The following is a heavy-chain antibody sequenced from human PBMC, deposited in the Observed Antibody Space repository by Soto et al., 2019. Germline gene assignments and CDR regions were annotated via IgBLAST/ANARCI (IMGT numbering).Heavy chain of an antibody. CDR2: IYWDDDK. J-gene: IGHJ4*02. CDR3: AHATYYYDSSGYPLGY. V-gene: IGHV2-5*02. Sequence: QITLKESGPTLVKPTQTLTLTCTFSGFSLSTSGVDVGWIRQPPGKALEWLALIYWDDDKRYSPSLKSRLTITKDTSKNQVVLTMTNMDPVDTATYYCAHATYYYDSSGYPLGYWGQGTLVTVSS. D-gene: IGHD3-22*01. CDR1: GFSLSTSGVD.